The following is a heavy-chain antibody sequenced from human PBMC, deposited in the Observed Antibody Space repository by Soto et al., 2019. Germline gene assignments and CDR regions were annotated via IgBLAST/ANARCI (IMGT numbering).Heavy chain of an antibody. CDR2: SNNIRGHT. D-gene: IGHD3-10*01. CDR3: AKGRYGESRYRADAFAI. Sequence: QVQLVESGGGLVQPGGSLRLSCAASGFTLSDYYMSWIRQAPGKGLEWVSFSNNIRGHTNYADSVKGRFTISRDSARKSRYLEMNTLRGEDTAVYYCAKGRYGESRYRADAFAIWGQGKFVTVSS. J-gene: IGHJ3*02. V-gene: IGHV3-11*05. CDR1: GFTLSDYY.